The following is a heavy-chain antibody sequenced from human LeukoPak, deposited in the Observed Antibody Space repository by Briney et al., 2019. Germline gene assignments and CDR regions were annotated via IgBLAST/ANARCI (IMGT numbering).Heavy chain of an antibody. CDR2: IISSSSYI. J-gene: IGHJ5*02. V-gene: IGHV3-21*01. Sequence: GSLRLSCAASGFTFSSYSMNCVRQPPGKGLEWVSSIISSSSYIYYADSVKGRFTISRDNAKNSLYLQMNSLRAEDTAVYHRAKKGGYCSSTSCYSWFDPWGQGTLVTVSS. CDR3: AKKGGYCSSTSCYSWFDP. CDR1: GFTFSSYS. D-gene: IGHD2-2*03.